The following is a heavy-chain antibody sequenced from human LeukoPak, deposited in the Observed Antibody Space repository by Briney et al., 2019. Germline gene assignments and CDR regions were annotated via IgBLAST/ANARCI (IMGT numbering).Heavy chain of an antibody. V-gene: IGHV3-48*02. Sequence: PGGSLRLSCAASGFTFSNYDMNWVRQAPGKGLELVSFISVRSSIIYYADSVKGRFTVSRDNAKNSLDLQMNSLREEDTGVYYCASGVDTSVGNDYWGQGTLVTVSS. CDR3: ASGVDTSVGNDY. CDR1: GFTFSNYD. D-gene: IGHD5-18*01. CDR2: ISVRSSII. J-gene: IGHJ4*02.